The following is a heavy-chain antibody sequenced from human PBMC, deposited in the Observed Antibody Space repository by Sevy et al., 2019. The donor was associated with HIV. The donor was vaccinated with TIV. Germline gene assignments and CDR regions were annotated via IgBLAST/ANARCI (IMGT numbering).Heavy chain of an antibody. CDR2: IRDDGSKK. V-gene: IGHV3-30*02. Sequence: GGSLRISCAASGFNFRSYGMHWVRQAPGKGLDWVAYIRDDGSKKFYTDSVKGRFTISRDNSKKTLYLQMNSLRHEGTAIYYCVKRETGGGFLDYRGQGNLVTVSS. D-gene: IGHD3-10*01. CDR1: GFNFRSYG. J-gene: IGHJ4*01. CDR3: VKRETGGGFLDY.